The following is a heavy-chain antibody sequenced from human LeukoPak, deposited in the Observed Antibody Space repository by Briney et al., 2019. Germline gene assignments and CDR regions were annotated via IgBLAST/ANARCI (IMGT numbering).Heavy chain of an antibody. CDR3: ARVGSGWSYFDY. V-gene: IGHV3-30-3*01. CDR1: GFTFSSYA. CDR2: ISYDGSNK. J-gene: IGHJ4*02. D-gene: IGHD6-19*01. Sequence: GGSLRLSCAASGFTFSSYAMHWVRQAPGKGLEWVAVISYDGSNKYYADSVKGRFTISRDNSKNTLYLQMNSLRAEDTAVYYCARVGSGWSYFDYWGQGTLVTVSP.